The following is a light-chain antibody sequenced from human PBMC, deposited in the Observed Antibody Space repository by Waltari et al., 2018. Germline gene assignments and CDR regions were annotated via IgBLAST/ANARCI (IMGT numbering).Light chain of an antibody. J-gene: IGLJ7*01. V-gene: IGLV1-51*02. CDR3: GTWDSSLSGAV. CDR1: SSNIGTNY. Sequence: QSVLTQPPSVSAAPGQRVTISCSGGSSNIGTNYVSWYRQIPGTAPKLLIYENSERPSGIPGRFSGSKSGTSATLDITGLQAGDEADYYCGTWDSSLSGAVFGGGTHLTVL. CDR2: ENS.